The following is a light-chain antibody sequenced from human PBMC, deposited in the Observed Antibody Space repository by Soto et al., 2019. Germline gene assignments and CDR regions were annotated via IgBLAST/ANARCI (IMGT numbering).Light chain of an antibody. CDR3: SSYAGSNKLV. CDR1: SNDIGDYNY. V-gene: IGLV2-8*01. CDR2: EVS. J-gene: IGLJ3*02. Sequence: QSALTQPPSASGSPGQSVTISCTGTSNDIGDYNYVSWYQQHPGKAPKFIIYEVSKRPSGVPDRFSGSKSGDTASLTVSGLQTEDEADYYCSSYAGSNKLVFGGGTKLTV.